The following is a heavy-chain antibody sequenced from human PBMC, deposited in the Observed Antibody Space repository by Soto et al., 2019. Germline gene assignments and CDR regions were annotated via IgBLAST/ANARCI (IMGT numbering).Heavy chain of an antibody. CDR1: GFTFNDYA. D-gene: IGHD3-22*01. J-gene: IGHJ4*02. V-gene: IGHV3-30*03. CDR2: ISSDGHHQ. Sequence: WGSLRLSCATSGFTFNDYAMYCFRQSPFQWLEWVAMISSDGHHQFYVDNLRGRFTVSRDNSKNTLFLQMNSLRPEDTAVYYCSRGTYYPQSSGLHADYWGPGTVVTVSS. CDR3: SRGTYYPQSSGLHADY.